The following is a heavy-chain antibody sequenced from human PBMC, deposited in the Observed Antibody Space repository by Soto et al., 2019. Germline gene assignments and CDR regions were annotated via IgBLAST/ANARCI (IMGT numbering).Heavy chain of an antibody. V-gene: IGHV4-31*03. D-gene: IGHD2-15*01. J-gene: IGHJ5*02. CDR2: IYYTGST. CDR1: AGSVTSDPYY. Sequence: QVQLQQSGPGLVKPSETLSLTCTVPAGSVTSDPYYWTWVRRRPGKGLEWLGYIYYTGSTYYSPSLRSRVSISRETSKSQFSLRLTSVTAADTAVYYCAAQGGLESRYFYALFAWGQGTLVTVSS. CDR3: AAQGGLESRYFYALFA.